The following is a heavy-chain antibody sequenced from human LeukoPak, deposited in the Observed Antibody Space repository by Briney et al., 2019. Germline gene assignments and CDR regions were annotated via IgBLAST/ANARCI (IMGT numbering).Heavy chain of an antibody. V-gene: IGHV3-11*01. CDR3: ARAPGQITFGGVIDYYFDY. CDR2: ISSRGSAI. CDR1: GFILSDHY. D-gene: IGHD3-16*02. J-gene: IGHJ4*02. Sequence: GGSLRLSCAASGFILSDHYMNWIRQAPGKGLEWISYISSRGSAIYYADSVKGRFTISRDNAKNSLYLQMNSLRVEDTAVYYCARAPGQITFGGVIDYYFDYWGQGTLVTVSS.